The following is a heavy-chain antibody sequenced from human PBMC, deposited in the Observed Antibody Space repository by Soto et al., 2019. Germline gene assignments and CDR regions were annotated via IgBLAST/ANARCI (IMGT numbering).Heavy chain of an antibody. V-gene: IGHV3-15*01. D-gene: IGHD5-18*01. Sequence: GGSLRLSCAASGFTFSNAWLSWVRQAPGKGLEWVGRIKSKTDGGTTDYAAPVKGRFTISRDDSKNTLYLQMNSLKTEDKAVYDWTTVAGKDTAMVDYWGQGTLGTVS. J-gene: IGHJ4*02. CDR2: IKSKTDGGTT. CDR1: GFTFSNAW. CDR3: TTVAGKDTAMVDY.